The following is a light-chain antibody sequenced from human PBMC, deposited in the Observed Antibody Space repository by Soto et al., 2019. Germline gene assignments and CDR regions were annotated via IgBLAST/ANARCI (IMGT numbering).Light chain of an antibody. J-gene: IGKJ1*01. CDR1: PSVSSSY. Sequence: IVLTQSPGTLSLSPGERATLSCRASPSVSSSYLAWYRQTPGQAPRLLIYGASSRATGIPDRVSGSGSGTDFTLTISRLEPEDFAVYYCQQYGSSRWTFGQGTKVEI. CDR2: GAS. V-gene: IGKV3-20*01. CDR3: QQYGSSRWT.